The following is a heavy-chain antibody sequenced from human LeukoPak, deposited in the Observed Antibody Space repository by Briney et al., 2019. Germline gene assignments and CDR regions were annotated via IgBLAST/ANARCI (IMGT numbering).Heavy chain of an antibody. CDR3: ATMVQGVHTYFGS. J-gene: IGHJ4*02. CDR2: IYYSGGT. Sequence: SETLSLTCSVSGGSIRSYYWSWIRQPPGKGLEWIGYIYYSGGTNHNPSLKSRVTISVDTSKNQFSLKLSSVTAADTAVYYCATMVQGVHTYFGSWGQGNLVAVSS. V-gene: IGHV4-59*01. CDR1: GGSIRSYY. D-gene: IGHD3-10*01.